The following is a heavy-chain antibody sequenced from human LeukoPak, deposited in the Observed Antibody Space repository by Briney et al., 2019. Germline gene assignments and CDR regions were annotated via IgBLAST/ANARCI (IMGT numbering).Heavy chain of an antibody. CDR2: ISYDGSNK. CDR1: GFTFSSYG. Sequence: PGRSLRLPCAASGFTFSSYGMHWVRQAPGKGLEWVAVISYDGSNKYYADSVKGRFTISRDNSKNTLYLQMNSLRAEDTAVYYCAKDRDGAFDIWGQGTMVTVSS. J-gene: IGHJ3*02. CDR3: AKDRDGAFDI. D-gene: IGHD3-10*01. V-gene: IGHV3-30*18.